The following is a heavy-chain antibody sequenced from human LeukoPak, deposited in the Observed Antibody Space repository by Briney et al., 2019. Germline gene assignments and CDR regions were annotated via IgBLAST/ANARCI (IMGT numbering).Heavy chain of an antibody. V-gene: IGHV3-48*01. Sequence: PWGSLRLSCAASGFSTSTYSMGWVRQAPGKGLEWVSYIGSTSIYADSVKGRFTISRDNAKNSLYLQMNSLRAEDTAVYYCARDGPPAGAGDFDYWGQGTPVTVSS. J-gene: IGHJ4*02. CDR2: IGSTSI. D-gene: IGHD2-2*01. CDR1: GFSTSTYS. CDR3: ARDGPPAGAGDFDY.